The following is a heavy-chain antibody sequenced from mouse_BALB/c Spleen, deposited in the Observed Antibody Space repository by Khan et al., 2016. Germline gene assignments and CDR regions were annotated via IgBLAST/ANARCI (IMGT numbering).Heavy chain of an antibody. V-gene: IGHV3-2*02. CDR3: ARSGFNYASFSY. D-gene: IGHD2-1*01. CDR1: GYSIISDYA. Sequence: QLEESGPGLVKPSQSLSLTCTVTGYSIISDYAWNWIRPFPGDKLEWMGYITYSGSTTYNPSLKSRISITRDTSKNQFFLQLSSVTPADTATFYCARSGFNYASFSYWGQGTLVTVSA. J-gene: IGHJ3*01. CDR2: ITYSGST.